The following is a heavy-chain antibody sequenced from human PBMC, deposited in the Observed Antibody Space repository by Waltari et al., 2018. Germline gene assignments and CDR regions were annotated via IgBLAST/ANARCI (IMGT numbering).Heavy chain of an antibody. CDR3: ARGNTKYGMDV. V-gene: IGHV3-53*01. CDR1: SFNVSSYY. CDR2: LYHAGNT. Sequence: EVQLVESGGHLIQPGGSLRLSCAASSFNVSSYYMNWVHQAPGKGLEWVSILYHAGNTYYADSVKGRFTFSRDNSKNTLYLQMNSLRAEDTAVYYCARGNTKYGMDVWGQGTTVTVSS. J-gene: IGHJ6*02. D-gene: IGHD3-10*01.